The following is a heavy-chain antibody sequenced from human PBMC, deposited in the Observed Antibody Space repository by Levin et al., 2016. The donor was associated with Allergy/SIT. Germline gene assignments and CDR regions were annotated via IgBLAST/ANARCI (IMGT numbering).Heavy chain of an antibody. V-gene: IGHV2-70*11. Sequence: SGPTLVKPTQTLTLTCTFSGFSLSTSGMCVSWIRQPPGKALEWLARIDWDDDKYYSTSLKTRLTISKDTSKNQVVLTMTNMDPVDTATYYCARMAAAENYYYYGMDVWGQGTTVTVSS. D-gene: IGHD6-25*01. CDR2: IDWDDDK. CDR1: GFSLSTSGMC. J-gene: IGHJ6*02. CDR3: ARMAAAENYYYYGMDV.